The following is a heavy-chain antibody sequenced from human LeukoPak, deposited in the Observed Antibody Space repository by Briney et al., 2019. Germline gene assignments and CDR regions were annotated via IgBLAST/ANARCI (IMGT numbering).Heavy chain of an antibody. Sequence: PGGSLRLSCAASGFTFSSYSMNWVRQAPGKGLEWLSYISVSSRNVIDYADSVKGRFTISRDDPKNSLYLQMNSLRAEDTAVYFCARDFGPRLYAFDVWGQGTMITVSS. CDR1: GFTFSSYS. D-gene: IGHD3-16*01. V-gene: IGHV3-48*04. CDR2: ISVSSRNVI. CDR3: ARDFGPRLYAFDV. J-gene: IGHJ3*01.